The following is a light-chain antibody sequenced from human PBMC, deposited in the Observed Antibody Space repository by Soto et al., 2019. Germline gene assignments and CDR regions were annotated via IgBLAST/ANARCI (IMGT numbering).Light chain of an antibody. J-gene: IGKJ4*01. CDR3: QQYNNWPPLT. CDR1: HSVSSN. CDR2: GAS. V-gene: IGKV3-15*01. Sequence: EIVMTQSPATLSVSPGERATLSCRASHSVSSNLAWYQQKPGQAPRLLIYGASTRATGIPARFSGSGSGTEVTLTISSLQSADFAVYYCQQYNNWPPLTVGGVTKVEIK.